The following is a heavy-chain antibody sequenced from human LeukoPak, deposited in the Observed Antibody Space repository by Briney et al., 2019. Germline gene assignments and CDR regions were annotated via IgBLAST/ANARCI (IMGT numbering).Heavy chain of an antibody. CDR2: MNPNSGGT. CDR3: AREDYGGNHAPFDY. Sequence: GASVKVSCKASGYTFTSYDINWVRQATGQGLEWMGWMNPNSGGTNYAQKFQGWVTMTRDTSISTAYMELSRLRSDDTAVYYCAREDYGGNHAPFDYWGQGTLVTVSS. D-gene: IGHD4-23*01. CDR1: GYTFTSYD. V-gene: IGHV1-2*04. J-gene: IGHJ4*02.